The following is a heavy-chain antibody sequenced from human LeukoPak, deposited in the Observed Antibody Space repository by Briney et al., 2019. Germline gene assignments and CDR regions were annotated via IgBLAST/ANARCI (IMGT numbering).Heavy chain of an antibody. J-gene: IGHJ4*02. V-gene: IGHV4-39*01. CDR1: GGSLSSSSYY. CDR3: ARHRPSSELPHFDY. Sequence: PSETLSLTCTASGGSLSSSSYYWGWIRQPPGKGLEWIGSIYYSGSTYYNPSLKSRVTISVDTSKNQFSLKLSSVTAADTAVYYCARHRPSSELPHFDYWGQGTLVTVSS. CDR2: IYYSGST. D-gene: IGHD1-26*01.